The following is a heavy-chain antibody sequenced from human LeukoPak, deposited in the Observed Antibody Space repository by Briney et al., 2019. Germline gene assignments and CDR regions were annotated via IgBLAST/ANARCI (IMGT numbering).Heavy chain of an antibody. CDR3: ARDKYGDLDY. CDR1: GGSFSGYY. D-gene: IGHD4-17*01. J-gene: IGHJ4*02. Sequence: SETLSLTCAVYGGSFSGYYWSWIRQPPGKGLEWIGEINHSGSTNYNPSLKSRVTISVDTSKNQFSLKLSSVTAADTAVYYCARDKYGDLDYWGQGTLVTVSS. CDR2: INHSGST. V-gene: IGHV4-34*01.